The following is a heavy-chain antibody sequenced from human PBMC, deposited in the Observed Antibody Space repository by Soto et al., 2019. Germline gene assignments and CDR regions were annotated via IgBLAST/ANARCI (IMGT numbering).Heavy chain of an antibody. CDR3: SRSTYAGSSAYFNP. CDR1: GDFISRFY. CDR2: VFHTGNT. J-gene: IGHJ5*02. Sequence: SETLSPTCSVSGDFISRFYWTWIRQSPGRGLEWIGYVFHTGNTNYNPSLKSRVTITVDSAKNRFSLKLGSVTAADTAVYYCSRSTYAGSSAYFNPWGLGVRVTVS. D-gene: IGHD6-6*01. V-gene: IGHV4-59*01.